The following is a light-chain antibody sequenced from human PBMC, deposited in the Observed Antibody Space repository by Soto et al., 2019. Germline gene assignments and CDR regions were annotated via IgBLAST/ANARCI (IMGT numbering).Light chain of an antibody. V-gene: IGKV1-39*01. J-gene: IGKJ4*01. CDR1: QSISSY. Sequence: DIQMTQSPSSLSASVGDRVTITCRASQSISSYLNWYQQKPGKAPKLLIYAASSLQSGVPSRFSGRGSGTDFTHAISILQPEDFATYYCQPSYSKVTFGGGTKVEIK. CDR2: AAS. CDR3: QPSYSKVT.